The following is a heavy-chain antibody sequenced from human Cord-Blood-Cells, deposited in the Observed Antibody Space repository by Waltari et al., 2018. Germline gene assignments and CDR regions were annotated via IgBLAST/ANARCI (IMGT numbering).Heavy chain of an antibody. CDR3: ARSATNNWFDP. CDR1: GGSLRGYY. V-gene: IGHV4-34*01. Sequence: QVQLQQWGAGLLKPSETLSLTCAVYGGSLRGYYWSWIRQPPGKGLEWIGEINHSGSTNYNPSLKSRVTISVDTSKNQFSLKLSSVTAADTAVYYCARSATNNWFDPWGQGTLVTVSS. J-gene: IGHJ5*02. CDR2: INHSGST. D-gene: IGHD5-12*01.